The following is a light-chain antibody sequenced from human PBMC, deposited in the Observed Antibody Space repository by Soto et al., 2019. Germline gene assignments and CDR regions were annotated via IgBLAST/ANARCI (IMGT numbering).Light chain of an antibody. V-gene: IGLV1-40*01. CDR1: SSNIGAGYD. CDR3: QSYDSSVTEV. CDR2: GNS. J-gene: IGLJ2*01. Sequence: QSVLTQPPSVSGAPGQRVTISCTGSSSNIGAGYDVHWYQQLPGTAPKLLIYGNSNRPSGVPDRFSGSKSGTSASLAITGLQYEDEADYSSQSYDSSVTEVFGRRTKPTV.